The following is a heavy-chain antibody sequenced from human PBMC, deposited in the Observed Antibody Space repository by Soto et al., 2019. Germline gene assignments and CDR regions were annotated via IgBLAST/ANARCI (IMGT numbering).Heavy chain of an antibody. CDR3: ARGRDGYHLDY. D-gene: IGHD5-12*01. J-gene: IGHJ4*02. V-gene: IGHV1-46*01. CDR1: GYAFTTYS. CDR2: INPRGGGT. Sequence: QVQLVQSGAELKRPGASVMLSCESSGYAFTTYSIHWVRQAPGQGLEWMALINPRGGGTRNAEKFQGRVTMTRDTSTSTVYMELSSLKSDDTAVYYCARGRDGYHLDYWGQGTQVAVSS.